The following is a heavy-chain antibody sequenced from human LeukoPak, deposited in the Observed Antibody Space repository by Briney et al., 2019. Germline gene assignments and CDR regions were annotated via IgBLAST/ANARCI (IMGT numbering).Heavy chain of an antibody. D-gene: IGHD6-19*01. CDR1: GGTFSSYT. CDR2: IIPILGIA. Sequence: SVKVSCKASGGTFSSYTISWVRQAPGQGLEWMGRIIPILGIANYAQKFQGRVTITADKSTSTAYMELSSLRSEDTAVYYCARNVAGTGDFDYWGQGTLVTVSS. J-gene: IGHJ4*02. V-gene: IGHV1-69*02. CDR3: ARNVAGTGDFDY.